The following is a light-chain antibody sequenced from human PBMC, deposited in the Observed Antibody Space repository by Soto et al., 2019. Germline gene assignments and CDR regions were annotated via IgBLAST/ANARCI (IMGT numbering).Light chain of an antibody. J-gene: IGLJ3*02. CDR1: SANIGRNS. V-gene: IGLV1-47*02. CDR3: AAWDDNLSGWV. CDR2: DNN. Sequence: QSVLTQPPSASGTPGQRVIISCSGSSANIGRNSVHWYQQFPGTAPKLLMFDNNQRASGVPDRFSGSKSGTSVSLAISGLRSEDEADYYCAAWDDNLSGWVFGGGTKLTVL.